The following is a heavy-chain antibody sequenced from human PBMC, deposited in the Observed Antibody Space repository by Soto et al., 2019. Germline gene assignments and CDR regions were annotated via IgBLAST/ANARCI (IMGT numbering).Heavy chain of an antibody. CDR3: SSSRKGYGMDV. Sequence: SETLSLTCTVSGDSISSDGYYWSWIRQHPGKGLEWIGYMYRSGSTYYNPSLKNRLVISADAPKNQFTLKLSFVSAADTAVYYCSSSRKGYGMDVWGQGTTVTVSS. D-gene: IGHD6-13*01. V-gene: IGHV4-31*03. CDR1: GDSISSDGYY. J-gene: IGHJ6*02. CDR2: MYRSGST.